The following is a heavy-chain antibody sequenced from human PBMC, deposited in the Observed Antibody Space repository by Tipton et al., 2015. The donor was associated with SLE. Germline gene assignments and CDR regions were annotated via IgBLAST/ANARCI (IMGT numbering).Heavy chain of an antibody. Sequence: SLRLSCAASGFTFSSYAMHWVRQAPGKGLEWVAVISYDGSNKYYADSVKGRFTISRDNSKNTLYLQMNSLRAEDTAVYYCARDYDYVWGSYRYYDAFDIWGQGTMVTVSS. V-gene: IGHV3-30-3*01. CDR1: GFTFSSYA. J-gene: IGHJ3*02. CDR2: ISYDGSNK. D-gene: IGHD3-16*02. CDR3: ARDYDYVWGSYRYYDAFDI.